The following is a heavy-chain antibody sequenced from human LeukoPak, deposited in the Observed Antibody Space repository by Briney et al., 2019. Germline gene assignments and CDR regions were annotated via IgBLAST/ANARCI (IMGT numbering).Heavy chain of an antibody. Sequence: SETLSLTCTVSGGSISSYYWSWIRQPPGKGLEWIGYIYYSGSTNYNPSLKSRVTISVDTSKNQFPLKLSSVTAADTAVYYCARHWYYYDSSGYYSWFDPWGQGTLVTVSS. CDR2: IYYSGST. CDR1: GGSISSYY. J-gene: IGHJ5*02. V-gene: IGHV4-59*08. CDR3: ARHWYYYDSSGYYSWFDP. D-gene: IGHD3-22*01.